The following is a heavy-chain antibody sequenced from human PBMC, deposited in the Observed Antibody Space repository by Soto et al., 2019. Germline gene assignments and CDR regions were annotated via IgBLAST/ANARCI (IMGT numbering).Heavy chain of an antibody. CDR3: ARGDTSDYSTATLADY. J-gene: IGHJ4*02. CDR1: GYSFANYW. V-gene: IGHV5-51*01. D-gene: IGHD3-22*01. CDR2: IYPTDSDT. Sequence: EVQLVQSGAEVKKPGMSLRISCSGSGYSFANYWIGWVRQMPGKGLEWMGIIYPTDSDTRYSPSFQGQVTISADKSISTAYLQWNSLKASDTAIYFCARGDTSDYSTATLADYWGQGTLVTVSS.